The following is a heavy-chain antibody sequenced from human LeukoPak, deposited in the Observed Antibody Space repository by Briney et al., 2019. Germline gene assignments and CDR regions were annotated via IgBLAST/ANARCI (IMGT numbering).Heavy chain of an antibody. Sequence: PGGSLRLSCEASGFTFSTYGMSWVRQAPGQGLEWVSSISDTGGDTYFTDSVKGRFTISRDNSKNTIYLQMNSLRAEDTAVYFCAKRVLYSSPHPSFDYWGQGTLVTVSS. V-gene: IGHV3-23*01. CDR2: ISDTGGDT. J-gene: IGHJ4*02. CDR3: AKRVLYSSPHPSFDY. D-gene: IGHD5-18*01. CDR1: GFTFSTYG.